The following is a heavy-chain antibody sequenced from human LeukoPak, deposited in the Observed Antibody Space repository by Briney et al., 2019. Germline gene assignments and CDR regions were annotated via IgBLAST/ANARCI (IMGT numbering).Heavy chain of an antibody. D-gene: IGHD1-26*01. CDR1: GGSISSYY. CDR3: ARGGQWAETNWFDP. Sequence: PSETLSLTCTVSGGSISSYYWSSIRHPPGKGLEWIGDIYSSGLTDYTPSLRGRVSISIDAYRNHFSLQVDSVTTADTAVYYCARGGQWAETNWFDPWGRGILVSVS. CDR2: IYSSGLT. V-gene: IGHV4-59*01. J-gene: IGHJ5*02.